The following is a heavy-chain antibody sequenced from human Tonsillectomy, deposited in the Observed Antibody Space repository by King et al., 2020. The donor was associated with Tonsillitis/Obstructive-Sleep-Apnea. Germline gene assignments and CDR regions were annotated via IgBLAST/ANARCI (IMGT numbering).Heavy chain of an antibody. J-gene: IGHJ5*02. CDR1: GDSFSSNSAA. V-gene: IGHV6-1*01. CDR3: ARDYDYYDSSGYYHTWFDP. Sequence: VQLQQSGPGLVKPSQTLSLTCAISGDSFSSNSAAWNWIRQSPSRGLEWLGRTYYRSKWYNDYAVSVKSRITINPDTSKNQFSLQLNSVTPEDTAVYYCARDYDYYDSSGYYHTWFDPWGQGTLVTVSS. D-gene: IGHD3-22*01. CDR2: TYYRSKWYN.